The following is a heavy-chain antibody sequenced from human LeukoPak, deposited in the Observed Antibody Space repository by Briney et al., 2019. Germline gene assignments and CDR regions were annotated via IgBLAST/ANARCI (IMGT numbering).Heavy chain of an antibody. D-gene: IGHD2-2*01. V-gene: IGHV3-23*01. J-gene: IGHJ6*03. Sequence: PGGSLRLSCVASGFTFSNYATTWVRQAPGKGLEWVSTIIGGGGTTYHADSVKGRFTISRDNSKNTLYLQMNRLRDDDTAVYYCARGPAISFYYMDVWGKGTTVTVSS. CDR1: GFTFSNYA. CDR3: ARGPAISFYYMDV. CDR2: IIGGGGTT.